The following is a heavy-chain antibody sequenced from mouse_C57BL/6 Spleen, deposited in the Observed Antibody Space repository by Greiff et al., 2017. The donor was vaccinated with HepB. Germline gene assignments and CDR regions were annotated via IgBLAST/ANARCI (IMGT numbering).Heavy chain of an antibody. CDR3: ARSHYYYGSSSWYFDV. Sequence: VQLKQSGPELVKPGASVKISCKASGYSFTGYYMNWVKQSPEKSLEWIGEINPSTGGTTYNQKFKAKATLTVDKSSSTAYMQLKSLTSEDSAVYYCARSHYYYGSSSWYFDVWGTGTTVTVSS. D-gene: IGHD1-1*01. V-gene: IGHV1-42*01. J-gene: IGHJ1*03. CDR2: INPSTGGT. CDR1: GYSFTGYY.